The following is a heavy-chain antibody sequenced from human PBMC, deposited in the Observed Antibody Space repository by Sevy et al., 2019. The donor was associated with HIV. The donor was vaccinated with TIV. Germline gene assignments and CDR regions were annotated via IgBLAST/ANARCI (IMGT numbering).Heavy chain of an antibody. V-gene: IGHV3-48*03. J-gene: IGHJ4*02. Sequence: GGSLRLSCAASGFTFSSYEMNWVRQAPGKGLEWVSYITNSGSAEYYSDSVRGRFTISRDNTKNSLYLQMNNLRAEDTALYYCARDLPPSATTVAHFDYWGRGTLVTVSS. CDR2: ITNSGSAE. CDR1: GFTFSSYE. CDR3: ARDLPPSATTVAHFDY. D-gene: IGHD4-17*01.